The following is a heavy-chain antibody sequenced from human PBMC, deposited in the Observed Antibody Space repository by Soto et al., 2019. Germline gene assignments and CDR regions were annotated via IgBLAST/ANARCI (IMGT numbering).Heavy chain of an antibody. CDR3: ARGRRDSVWYYDS. CDR1: GFTFSDYY. CDR2: ISSSGSII. Sequence: QVQLVASGGGLVKPGGSLRLSCAASGFTFSDYYMSWIRQAPGKGLKWVSYISSSGSIIYYADSVKGRFTISRDNANHSLYLQMNSLGAEDTAVYYCARGRRDSVWYYDSWGQGTLVTVSS. J-gene: IGHJ4*02. V-gene: IGHV3-11*01. D-gene: IGHD6-19*01.